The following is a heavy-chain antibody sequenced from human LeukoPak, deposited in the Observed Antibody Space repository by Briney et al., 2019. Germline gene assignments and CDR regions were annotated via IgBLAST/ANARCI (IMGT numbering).Heavy chain of an antibody. CDR3: ATLGGHSLAAQNGY. V-gene: IGHV1-2*02. CDR2: MNPDNGGT. CDR1: GYIFTDYY. J-gene: IGHJ4*02. Sequence: GASVKVSCKASGYIFTDYYMHWVRQAPGQGLEWMGLMNPDNGGTHYAQKFQGRVTMTRDSSISTAYMELSRLTSDDTAVYYCATLGGHSLAAQNGYWGQGTLVTVSS. D-gene: IGHD3-16*01.